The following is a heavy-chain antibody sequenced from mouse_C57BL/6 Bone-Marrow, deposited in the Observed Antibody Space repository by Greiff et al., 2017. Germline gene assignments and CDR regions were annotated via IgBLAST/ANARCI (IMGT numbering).Heavy chain of an antibody. Sequence: QVQLQQPGAELVKPGASVKLSCKASGYTFTSYWMQWVKQRPGQGLEWIGEIDPSDSYTNYNQKFKGKATLTVDTSSSTAYMQLSSLTSEDSAVYYCARWTGFDYWGKGTTLTVSS. CDR1: GYTFTSYW. CDR3: ARWTGFDY. J-gene: IGHJ2*01. V-gene: IGHV1-50*01. CDR2: IDPSDSYT.